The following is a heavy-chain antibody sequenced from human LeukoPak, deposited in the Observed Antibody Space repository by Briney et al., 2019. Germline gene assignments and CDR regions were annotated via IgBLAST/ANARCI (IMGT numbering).Heavy chain of an antibody. J-gene: IGHJ3*02. CDR3: ASTTPRTQFAFDI. D-gene: IGHD1-26*01. CDR1: GFTFSSYS. V-gene: IGHV3-48*04. Sequence: GGSLRLSCAASGFTFSSYSMNWVRQAPGKGLEWVSYISSSGSTIYYADSVKGRFTISRDNAKNSLYLQMNSLRAEDTAVYYCASTTPRTQFAFDIWGQGTMVTVSS. CDR2: ISSSGSTI.